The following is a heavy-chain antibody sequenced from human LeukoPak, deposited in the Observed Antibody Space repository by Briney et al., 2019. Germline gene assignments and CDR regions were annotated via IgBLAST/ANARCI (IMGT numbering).Heavy chain of an antibody. Sequence: GGSLRLSCAASGFTFSSYPMHWVRQAPGKWLERVAVISYDGSNKFYSDSVKGRFTISRDNSKNTLYLQMNSLRAEDTAVYYCARDMGTYYYGSGSLRGMDVWGQGTTVTVSS. J-gene: IGHJ6*02. CDR3: ARDMGTYYYGSGSLRGMDV. CDR2: ISYDGSNK. CDR1: GFTFSSYP. D-gene: IGHD3-10*01. V-gene: IGHV3-30-3*01.